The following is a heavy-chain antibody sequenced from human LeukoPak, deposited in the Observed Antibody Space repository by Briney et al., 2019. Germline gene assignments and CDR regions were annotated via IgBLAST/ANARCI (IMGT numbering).Heavy chain of an antibody. CDR2: INHSGST. CDR3: ARHWITMVRGVGKYFDY. CDR1: GGSISSSSYY. Sequence: SETLSLTCTVSGGSISSSSYYWGWIRQPPGKGLEWIGEINHSGSTNYNPSLKSRVTISVDTSKNQFSLKLSSVTAADTAVYYCARHWITMVRGVGKYFDYWGQGTLVTVSS. J-gene: IGHJ4*02. D-gene: IGHD3-10*01. V-gene: IGHV4-39*01.